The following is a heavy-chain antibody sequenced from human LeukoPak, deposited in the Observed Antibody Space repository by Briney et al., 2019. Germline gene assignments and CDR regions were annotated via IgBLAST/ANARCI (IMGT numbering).Heavy chain of an antibody. CDR1: GGTFSSYA. Sequence: GASVKVSCKASGGTFSSYAISWVRQAPGQGLEWMGGIIPIFGTANYAQKFQGRVTITADKSTSTAYMELSSLRSEDTAVYYCARSLYSSSWYYYYYYMDVWGKGTTVTISS. J-gene: IGHJ6*03. D-gene: IGHD6-13*01. CDR2: IIPIFGTA. CDR3: ARSLYSSSWYYYYYYMDV. V-gene: IGHV1-69*06.